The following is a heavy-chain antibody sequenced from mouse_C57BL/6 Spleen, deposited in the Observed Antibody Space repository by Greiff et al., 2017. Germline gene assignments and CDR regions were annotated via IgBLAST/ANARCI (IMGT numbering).Heavy chain of an antibody. J-gene: IGHJ2*01. CDR3: ARNDYDYDYFDY. D-gene: IGHD2-4*01. V-gene: IGHV1-55*01. CDR1: GYTFTSYW. Sequence: QVQLQQPGAELVKPGASVKMSCKASGYTFTSYWITWVKQRPGQGLEWIGDIYPGSGSTKDNEKFKSKATLTVDTSSSTAYMQLSSLTSEDSAVYYGARNDYDYDYFDYWGQVTTLTVSS. CDR2: IYPGSGST.